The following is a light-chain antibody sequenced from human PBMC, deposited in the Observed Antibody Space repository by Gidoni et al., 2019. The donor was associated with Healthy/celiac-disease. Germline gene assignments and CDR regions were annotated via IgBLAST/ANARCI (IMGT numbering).Light chain of an antibody. CDR2: DAS. J-gene: IGKJ2*01. CDR3: QQRSNWPMYT. V-gene: IGKV3-11*01. CDR1: QSVSSY. Sequence: EIVLTQSPATLSLSPGERATLSCRASQSVSSYLAWYQQKPGQAPRLLIYDASNRATGIPARFSGSASGTDFTLTISSLEPEDFAVYYCQQRSNWPMYTFGQXTKLEIK.